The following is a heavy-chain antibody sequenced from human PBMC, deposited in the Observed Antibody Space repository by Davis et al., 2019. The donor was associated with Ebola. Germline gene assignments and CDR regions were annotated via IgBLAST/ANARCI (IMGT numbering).Heavy chain of an antibody. CDR1: ADSFSAYY. D-gene: IGHD2-15*01. CDR3: ARGRVVDLRATDY. V-gene: IGHV4-34*01. Sequence: MPPVTLSLTCAVSADSFSAYYGSWIRQAPGKGLEWVGEINHSGSTNYNPSLKSRVTISVDTSKNQFSLKVNSLTAADTAVYYCARGRVVDLRATDYWGQGSLVTMSS. J-gene: IGHJ4*02. CDR2: INHSGST.